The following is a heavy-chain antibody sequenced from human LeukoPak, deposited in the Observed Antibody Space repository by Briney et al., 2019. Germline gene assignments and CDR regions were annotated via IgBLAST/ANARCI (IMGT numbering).Heavy chain of an antibody. CDR1: GYTFTGYY. V-gene: IGHV1-2*02. CDR3: ARETWYSSSWPNGAFDI. CDR2: INPNSGGT. Sequence: ASVKVSCKASGYTFTGYYMHWVRQAPGQGLEWMGWINPNSGGTNYAQKFQGRVTMTRDTSISTAYMELSRLRSDDTAVYYCARETWYSSSWPNGAFDIWGQGIMVTVSS. D-gene: IGHD6-13*01. J-gene: IGHJ3*02.